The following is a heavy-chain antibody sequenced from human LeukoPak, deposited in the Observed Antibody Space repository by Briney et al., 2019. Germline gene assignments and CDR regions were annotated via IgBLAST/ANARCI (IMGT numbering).Heavy chain of an antibody. D-gene: IGHD1-26*01. CDR1: GYSIRNGYN. J-gene: IGHJ3*02. Sequence: SETLSLTCTVSGYSIRNGYNWGWIRLSTGKGLEWLGSIYQSGSTYDNPSLKSRVTLSIDTSKNQFSLKLSAVTAADTAVYYCAAEGGATSAFDIWGQGTMVTVSS. V-gene: IGHV4-38-2*02. CDR3: AAEGGATSAFDI. CDR2: IYQSGST.